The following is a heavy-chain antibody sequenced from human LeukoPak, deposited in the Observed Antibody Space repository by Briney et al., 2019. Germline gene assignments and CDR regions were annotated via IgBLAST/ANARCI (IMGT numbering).Heavy chain of an antibody. J-gene: IGHJ4*02. V-gene: IGHV1-2*02. Sequence: ASVKVSCKASGYTFTDYSIHWVRQAPGQGLEWMGWINTNSGATNYAQKFQGRVTMTRDTSISTAYMELSRLRSDDTAVYYCARAFTYYYDSSGYASYWGQGTLVTVSS. CDR2: INTNSGAT. CDR1: GYTFTDYS. CDR3: ARAFTYYYDSSGYASY. D-gene: IGHD3-22*01.